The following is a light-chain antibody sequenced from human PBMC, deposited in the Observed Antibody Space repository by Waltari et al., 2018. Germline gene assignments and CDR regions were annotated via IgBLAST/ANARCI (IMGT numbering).Light chain of an antibody. V-gene: IGKV3-15*01. CDR1: QSVNSK. CDR3: QQYNEWPPLT. Sequence: EIVMTQSPATLSVSPGDSVTLACRASQSVNSKVAWDQQKPGQPPRLLIFDTSTRATDIPARFSGRGSGTEFTLTITSLQSDDFAVYYCQQYNEWPPLTFGGGTKLDIK. CDR2: DTS. J-gene: IGKJ4*01.